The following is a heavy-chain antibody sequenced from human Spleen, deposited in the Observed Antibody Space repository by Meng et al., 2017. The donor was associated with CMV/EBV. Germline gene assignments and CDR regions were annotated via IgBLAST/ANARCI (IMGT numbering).Heavy chain of an antibody. Sequence: GGSLRLSCAASGFTFSDYYMSWIRQAPGKGLQWVSHISSSGSIIYNADSLQGRFTISRDNAKNSLYLQMNSLRAEDTAVYYCARGPTGTTFFPYFDYWGQGTLVTVSS. CDR2: ISSSGSII. CDR1: GFTFSDYY. J-gene: IGHJ4*02. CDR3: ARGPTGTTFFPYFDY. V-gene: IGHV3-11*04. D-gene: IGHD1-7*01.